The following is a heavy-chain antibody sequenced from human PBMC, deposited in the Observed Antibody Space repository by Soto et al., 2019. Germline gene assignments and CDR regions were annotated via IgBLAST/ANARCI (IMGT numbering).Heavy chain of an antibody. D-gene: IGHD5-18*01. CDR2: INWNGGST. J-gene: IGHJ6*02. CDR3: ARDGSYGASYGLDV. CDR1: GFTFDDYG. V-gene: IGHV3-20*04. Sequence: PGGSLRLSCAASGFTFDDYGMSWVRQAPGKGLEWVSGINWNGGSTGYADSVKGRFTISRDNAKNSLYLQMNSLRAEDTALYYCARDGSYGASYGLDVWGQGTTVTVSS.